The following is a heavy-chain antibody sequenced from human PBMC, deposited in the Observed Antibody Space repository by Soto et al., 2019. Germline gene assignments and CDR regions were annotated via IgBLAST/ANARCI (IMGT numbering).Heavy chain of an antibody. V-gene: IGHV3-33*01. D-gene: IGHD5-12*01. J-gene: IGHJ4*02. Sequence: GGSLRLSCAASGFTFSSYGMHWVRQAPGKGLEWVAVIWYDGSNKYYADSVKGRFTISRDNSKNTLYLQMNSLRAEDTAVYYCARAYVDIVATIDYWGQGTLVTVSS. CDR2: IWYDGSNK. CDR3: ARAYVDIVATIDY. CDR1: GFTFSSYG.